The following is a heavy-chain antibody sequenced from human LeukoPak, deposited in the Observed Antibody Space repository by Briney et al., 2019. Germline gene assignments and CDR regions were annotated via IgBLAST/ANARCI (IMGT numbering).Heavy chain of an antibody. CDR3: AKDFGGATDY. CDR1: GFTFSSYA. J-gene: IGHJ4*02. V-gene: IGHV3-23*01. CDR2: ISGSGGST. D-gene: IGHD1-26*01. Sequence: GGSMRLSCAASGFTFSSYAMSWVRQAPGEGLEWVSAISGSGGSTYYADSVKGRFTISRDNSKNTLYLQMNSLRAEDTAVYYCAKDFGGATDYWGQGTLVTVSS.